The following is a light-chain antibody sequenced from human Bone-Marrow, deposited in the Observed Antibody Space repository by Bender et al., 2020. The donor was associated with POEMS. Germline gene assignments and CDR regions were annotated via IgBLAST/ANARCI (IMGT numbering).Light chain of an antibody. CDR2: RNN. V-gene: IGLV1-40*01. CDR3: SSFTSSYTLV. J-gene: IGLJ3*02. Sequence: QSVLTQSPSVSEAPGQRVTISCTGSTSNIGAGYAVHWYQQLPGTAPKLLIYRNNNRPSGVPDRFSGSKSGNTASLTISGLQTEDEADYYCSSFTSSYTLVFGGGTKLTVL. CDR1: TSNIGAGYA.